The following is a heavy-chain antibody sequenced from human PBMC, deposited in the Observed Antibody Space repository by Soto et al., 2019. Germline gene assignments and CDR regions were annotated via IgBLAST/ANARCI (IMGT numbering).Heavy chain of an antibody. Sequence: SEPLSLTCAVSGGSFTSNNWWTWVRQPPGQGLEWIGEIYRTGSTNYNPSLKSRVTISLDKSEKQISLKVTSLTAADTAVYYCASRDPGTSVDYWGRGTLVTVSS. J-gene: IGHJ4*02. CDR1: GGSFTSNNW. CDR3: ASRDPGTSVDY. D-gene: IGHD1-7*01. CDR2: IYRTGST. V-gene: IGHV4-4*02.